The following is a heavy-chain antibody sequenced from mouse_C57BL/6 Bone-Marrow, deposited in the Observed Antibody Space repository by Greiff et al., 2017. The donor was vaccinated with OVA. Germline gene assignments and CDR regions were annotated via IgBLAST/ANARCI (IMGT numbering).Heavy chain of an antibody. CDR3: ARGYDYDYAMDY. CDR1: GYTFTNYW. Sequence: QVQLQQSGAELVRPGTSVKMSCKASGYTFTNYWIGWAKQRPGHGLEWIGDIYPGGGYTNYNEKFKGKARLTADKSSSTAYMQFSSLTSEDSAIYYCARGYDYDYAMDYWGQGTSVTVSS. CDR2: IYPGGGYT. J-gene: IGHJ4*01. V-gene: IGHV1-63*01. D-gene: IGHD2-4*01.